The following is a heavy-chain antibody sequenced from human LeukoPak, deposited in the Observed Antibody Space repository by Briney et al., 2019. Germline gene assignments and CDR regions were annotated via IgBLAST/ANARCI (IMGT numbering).Heavy chain of an antibody. Sequence: GGSLTLSCAASGFTFDDYAMHWVRQAPGTALEWASGISWNSGSIGYADSVKGRFTISRDNAKNSLYLQMNSLRAEDTALYYCANVDYWGQGTLVTVSS. CDR2: ISWNSGSI. CDR1: GFTFDDYA. CDR3: ANVDY. V-gene: IGHV3-9*01. J-gene: IGHJ4*02.